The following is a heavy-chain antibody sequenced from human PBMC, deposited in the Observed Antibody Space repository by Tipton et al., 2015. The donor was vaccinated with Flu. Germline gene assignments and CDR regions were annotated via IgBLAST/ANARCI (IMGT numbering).Heavy chain of an antibody. CDR1: GGSISSYY. J-gene: IGHJ4*02. D-gene: IGHD3-22*01. CDR3: ARDGYYYDSSGLDY. Sequence: TLSLTCTVPGGSISSYYWSWIRQPAGKGLEWIGRIYTSGSTNYNPSLKSRVTMSVDTSKNQFSLKLSSVTAADTAVYYCARDGYYYDSSGLDYWGQGTPVTVSS. CDR2: IYTSGST. V-gene: IGHV4-4*07.